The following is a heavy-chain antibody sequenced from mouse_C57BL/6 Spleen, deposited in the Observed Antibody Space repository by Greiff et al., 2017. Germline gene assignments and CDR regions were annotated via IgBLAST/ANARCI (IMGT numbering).Heavy chain of an antibody. CDR1: GFTFSSYG. J-gene: IGHJ2*01. V-gene: IGHV5-6*01. D-gene: IGHD1-1*01. CDR3: ARRGTVVANFGY. CDR2: ISSGGSCT. Sequence: EVQRVESGGDLVKPGGSLKLSCAASGFTFSSYGMSWVRQTPDKRLEWVATISSGGSCTYYPDSVKGRFTISRDHAKNTLYLQMSSLKSEDTAMYYCARRGTVVANFGYWGQGTTLTVSS.